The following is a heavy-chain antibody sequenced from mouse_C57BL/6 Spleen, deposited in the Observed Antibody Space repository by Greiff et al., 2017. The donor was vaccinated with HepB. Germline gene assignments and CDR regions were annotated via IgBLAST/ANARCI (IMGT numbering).Heavy chain of an antibody. J-gene: IGHJ4*01. V-gene: IGHV2-5*01. CDR1: GFSLTSYG. CDR3: AKREDSNYPYAMDY. CDR2: IWRGGST. D-gene: IGHD2-5*01. Sequence: VQLQQSGPGLVQPSQSLSITCTVSGFSLTSYGVHWVRQSPGKGLEWLGVIWRGGSTDYNAAFMSRLSITKDNSKSQVFFKMNSLQADDTAIYYCAKREDSNYPYAMDYWGQGTSVTVSS.